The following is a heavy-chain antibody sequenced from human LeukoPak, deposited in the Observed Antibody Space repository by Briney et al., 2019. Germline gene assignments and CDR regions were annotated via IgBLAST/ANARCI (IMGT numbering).Heavy chain of an antibody. J-gene: IGHJ6*03. V-gene: IGHV3-23*01. Sequence: GGTLRLSCAASGFSFSSHGMSWVRQAPGKGLEWVSGIIGGAGGTYYADSVKGRFTISRDNAKNTLYLQMNSLRAEDTALYYCARASYRRYYYYYMDVWGKGTTVTVSS. CDR1: GFSFSSHG. D-gene: IGHD1-14*01. CDR2: IIGGAGGT. CDR3: ARASYRRYYYYYMDV.